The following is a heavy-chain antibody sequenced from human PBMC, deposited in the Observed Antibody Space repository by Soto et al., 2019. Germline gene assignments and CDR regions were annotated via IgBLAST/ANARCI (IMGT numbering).Heavy chain of an antibody. CDR3: ATGGIAVAGIYYYYGMDV. CDR1: GYTLTELS. CDR2: FDPEDGET. D-gene: IGHD6-19*01. J-gene: IGHJ6*02. Sequence: GASVKVSCKVSGYTLTELSMHWVRQAPGKGLEWMGGFDPEDGETIYAQKFQGRVTVTEDTSTDTSYMELSSLRSEDTAVYYCATGGIAVAGIYYYYGMDVWGQGTTVTVS. V-gene: IGHV1-24*01.